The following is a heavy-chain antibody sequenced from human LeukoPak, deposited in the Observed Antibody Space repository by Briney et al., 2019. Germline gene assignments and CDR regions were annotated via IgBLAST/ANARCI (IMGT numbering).Heavy chain of an antibody. Sequence: GGSLRLSCAASGFTFSSYGMHWVRQAPGKGLEWVAVISYDGSNKYYAKNTLYLQMNSLRAEDKAVYYCAKEGGSSWAPDAFDIWGQGTMVTVSS. J-gene: IGHJ3*02. V-gene: IGHV3-30*18. CDR3: AKEGGSSWAPDAFDI. CDR2: ISYDGSNK. CDR1: GFTFSSYG. D-gene: IGHD6-13*01.